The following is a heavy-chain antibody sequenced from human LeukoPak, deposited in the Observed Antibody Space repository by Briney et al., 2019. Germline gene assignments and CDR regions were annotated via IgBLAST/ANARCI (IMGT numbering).Heavy chain of an antibody. CDR2: IYYSGST. V-gene: IGHV4-59*01. Sequence: PSETLSLTCTVSGGSISSYYWSWLRQPPGKGREWIGYIYYSGSTKYNPSLKSRVTISVKTSKNHFSLKLSSGTAADTAVYYCARGGSLRPPIYFVYWGQGTLVTVS. J-gene: IGHJ4*02. CDR3: ARGGSLRPPIYFVY. D-gene: IGHD6-13*01. CDR1: GGSISSYY.